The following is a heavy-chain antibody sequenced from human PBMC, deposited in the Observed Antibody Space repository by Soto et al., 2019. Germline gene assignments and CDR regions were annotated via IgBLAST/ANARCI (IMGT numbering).Heavy chain of an antibody. CDR1: GGSVSSGSYY. V-gene: IGHV4-61*01. Sequence: SETLSLTCTVSGGSVSSGSYYWSWIRQPPGKGLEWIGYIYYSGSTNYNPSLKSRVAISVDTSKNQFSLKLSSVTAADTAVYYCARDSSHYDSGGYYHRDFDSWGQGTLVTVAS. CDR3: ARDSSHYDSGGYYHRDFDS. CDR2: IYYSGST. J-gene: IGHJ4*02. D-gene: IGHD3-22*01.